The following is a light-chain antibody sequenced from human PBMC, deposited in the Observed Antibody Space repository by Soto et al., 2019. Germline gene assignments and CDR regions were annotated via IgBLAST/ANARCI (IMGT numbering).Light chain of an antibody. Sequence: QPLLTQPPSVSGAPGQRITISCTGSSSNIGANFDVHWYQHLPGTAPKLLIYGNNNRPSGVPDRFSGSRSATSASLAITGLQAEDEADYYCQSYDTSLSGSVFGGGTKLTVL. CDR1: SSNIGANFD. J-gene: IGLJ2*01. V-gene: IGLV1-40*01. CDR2: GNN. CDR3: QSYDTSLSGSV.